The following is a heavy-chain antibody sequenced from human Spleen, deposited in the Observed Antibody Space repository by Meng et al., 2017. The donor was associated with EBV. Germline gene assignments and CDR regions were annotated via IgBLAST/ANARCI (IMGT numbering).Heavy chain of an antibody. CDR2: ITPYNGDT. D-gene: IGHD3-3*01. CDR1: GYTFDNTA. J-gene: IGHJ4*02. CDR3: ARDQRVASAIDY. V-gene: IGHV1-18*01. Sequence: QLVQSGTEVKKPGASVNVSCKTSGYTFDNTAISWVRQAPGQGLEWMGWITPYNGDTNYAENFQGRVTLTTDTSTTTAYMELRSLRSDDTAVYYCARDQRVASAIDYWGQGTLVTVSS.